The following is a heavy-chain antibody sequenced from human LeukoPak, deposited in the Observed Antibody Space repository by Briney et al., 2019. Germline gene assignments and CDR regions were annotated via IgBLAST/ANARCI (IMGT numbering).Heavy chain of an antibody. CDR2: INHSGST. J-gene: IGHJ3*02. CDR1: GGSISSGSYY. V-gene: IGHV4-39*01. D-gene: IGHD1-26*01. Sequence: SEILSLTCTVSGGSISSGSYYWSWIRQPPGKGLEWIGEINHSGSTNYNPSLKSRVTISVDTSKNQFSLRLSSVTAADTAVYYCARQVGATSGDRWKTDAFDIWGQGTMVTVSS. CDR3: ARQVGATSGDRWKTDAFDI.